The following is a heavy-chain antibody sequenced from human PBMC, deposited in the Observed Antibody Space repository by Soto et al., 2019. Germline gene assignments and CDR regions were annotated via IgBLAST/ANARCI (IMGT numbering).Heavy chain of an antibody. CDR1: GGTFSSYA. Sequence: ASVKVSCKASGGTFSSYAITWVRQAPGQGLEWMGGIIPIFGTANYAQKFQERVTITRDMSTSTAYMELSSLRSEDTAVYYCAAGWLLFFWGSPQPYYGRDVWGQGTWVPVSS. D-gene: IGHD3-3*01. CDR3: AAGWLLFFWGSPQPYYGRDV. CDR2: IIPIFGTA. V-gene: IGHV1-69*05. J-gene: IGHJ6*02.